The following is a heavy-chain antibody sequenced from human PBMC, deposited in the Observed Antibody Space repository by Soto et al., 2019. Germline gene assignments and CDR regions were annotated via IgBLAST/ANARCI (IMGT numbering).Heavy chain of an antibody. CDR3: ARDHIALLGAFDI. CDR1: GDTFSSYT. J-gene: IGHJ3*02. V-gene: IGHV1-69*08. Sequence: QVQLVQSGAEVKKPGSSVKVSCKASGDTFSSYTISWVRQAPGQGLEWMGRIIPIPGIANYAQKFQGRVTITADKSTSTAYMELSSLRSDDTAVYYCARDHIALLGAFDIWGQGTMVTVSS. D-gene: IGHD1-26*01. CDR2: IIPIPGIA.